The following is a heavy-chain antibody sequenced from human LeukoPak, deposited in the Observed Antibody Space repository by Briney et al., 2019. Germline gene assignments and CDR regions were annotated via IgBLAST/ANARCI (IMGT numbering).Heavy chain of an antibody. CDR2: ISGSGGST. CDR3: AKPLNTANYYFGVDV. J-gene: IGHJ6*02. V-gene: IGHV3-23*01. Sequence: PGGSLRPSCAASGFTFSTYAMSWVRQAPGKGLEWVSAISGSGGSTYYADSVKGRFTISRDNSKNTLYLQMNSLRAEDTAVYYCAKPLNTANYYFGVDVWGQGTTVTVSS. D-gene: IGHD5-18*01. CDR1: GFTFSTYA.